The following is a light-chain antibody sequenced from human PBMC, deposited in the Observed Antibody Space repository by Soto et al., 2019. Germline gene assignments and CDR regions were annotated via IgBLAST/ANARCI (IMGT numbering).Light chain of an antibody. CDR2: DVS. Sequence: QSALTQPASVSGSPGQSITISCTGTSSDVGGYTYVSWYQQHPGKAPKLMIYDVSNRPSGVSNRFSGSKSGNTASLTISGLQAEDEADYYCSSYTSSSPVVFGGGTKVTVL. J-gene: IGLJ2*01. CDR3: SSYTSSSPVV. CDR1: SSDVGGYTY. V-gene: IGLV2-14*01.